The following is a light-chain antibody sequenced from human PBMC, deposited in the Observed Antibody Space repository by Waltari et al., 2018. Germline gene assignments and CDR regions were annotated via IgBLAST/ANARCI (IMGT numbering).Light chain of an antibody. CDR1: QSLLRSDGKTY. J-gene: IGKJ4*01. Sequence: DIAMTQTPLSLSVTPGQPASISCESSQSLLRSDGKTYLYWYLQKPGQPPQLLIYEVSNRFSIVPDRCSSSVSETDFTLKSSLVEADDVGIYYCMQSIQLPLTFGGGTRVDIK. CDR2: EVS. CDR3: MQSIQLPLT. V-gene: IGKV2D-29*01.